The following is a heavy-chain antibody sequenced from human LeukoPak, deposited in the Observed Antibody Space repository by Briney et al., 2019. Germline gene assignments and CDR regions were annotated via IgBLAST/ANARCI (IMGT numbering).Heavy chain of an antibody. CDR3: ARDDSSSWYGNWFGP. J-gene: IGHJ5*02. CDR2: IIPIFGIA. Sequence: ASVKVSCKASGGTFSSYAISWVRQAPGQGLEWMGRIIPIFGIANYAQKFQGRVTITADKSTSTAYMELSSLRSEDTAVYYCARDDSSSWYGNWFGPWGQGTLVTVSS. CDR1: GGTFSSYA. V-gene: IGHV1-69*04. D-gene: IGHD6-13*01.